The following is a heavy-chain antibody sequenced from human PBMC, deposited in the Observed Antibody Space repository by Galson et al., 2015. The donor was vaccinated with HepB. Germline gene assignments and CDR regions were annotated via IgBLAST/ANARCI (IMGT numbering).Heavy chain of an antibody. CDR1: GFTFSSYS. V-gene: IGHV3-48*02. Sequence: SLRLSCAASGFTFSSYSMNWVRQAPGKGLEWVSYISSSSSTIYYADSVKGRFTISRDNAKNSLYLQMNSLRDEDTAVYYCARDRAYYDFWGGTPVGYYYGMDVWGQGTTVTVSS. CDR3: ARDRAYYDFWGGTPVGYYYGMDV. CDR2: ISSSSSTI. D-gene: IGHD3-3*01. J-gene: IGHJ6*02.